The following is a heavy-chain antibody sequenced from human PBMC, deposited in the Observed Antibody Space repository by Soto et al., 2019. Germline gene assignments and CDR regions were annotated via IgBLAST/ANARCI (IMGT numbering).Heavy chain of an antibody. D-gene: IGHD6-13*01. Sequence: ASVKVSCKASGYTFTSYAMHWVRQAPGQRLEWMGWINAGNGNTKYSQKFQGRVTITRDTSASTAYMELSSLRSEDTAVYYCARIAYSSSWIDYYYYYMDVWGKGTTVTVSS. CDR3: ARIAYSSSWIDYYYYYMDV. CDR1: GYTFTSYA. CDR2: INAGNGNT. J-gene: IGHJ6*03. V-gene: IGHV1-3*01.